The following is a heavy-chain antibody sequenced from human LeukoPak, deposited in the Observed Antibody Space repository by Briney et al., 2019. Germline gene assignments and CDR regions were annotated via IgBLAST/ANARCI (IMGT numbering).Heavy chain of an antibody. D-gene: IGHD3-10*01. CDR3: AKGDYYGSGSHPALIDY. CDR2: INPDGSIT. V-gene: IGHV3-74*01. Sequence: GGSLRLSCAASGFTFSSYWMHWVRQAPGKGLVWVSRINPDGSITNYADSVKGRFTISRDNAKNTLYLQMNSLRAEDTAVYYCAKGDYYGSGSHPALIDYWGQGTLVTVSS. CDR1: GFTFSSYW. J-gene: IGHJ4*02.